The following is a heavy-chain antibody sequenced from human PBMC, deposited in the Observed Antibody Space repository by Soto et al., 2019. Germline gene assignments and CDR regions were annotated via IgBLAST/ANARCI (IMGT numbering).Heavy chain of an antibody. Sequence: VQLVESGGGLVQPGGSLRLSCAASGFTFSSYAMHWVRQAPGKGLEWVAVISYDGSNEYYADSVKGRFTISRDNSKNTLYLQMNSLRAEDTAAEDTAVYYCARERNGGLDYWGQGTLVTVSS. V-gene: IGHV3-30-3*01. J-gene: IGHJ4*02. CDR1: GFTFSSYA. CDR2: ISYDGSNE. D-gene: IGHD3-10*01. CDR3: AVYYCARERNGGLDY.